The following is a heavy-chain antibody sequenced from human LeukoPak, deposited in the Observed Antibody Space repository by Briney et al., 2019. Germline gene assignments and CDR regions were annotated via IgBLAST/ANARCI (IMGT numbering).Heavy chain of an antibody. CDR2: ISGSGGST. J-gene: IGHJ5*02. CDR1: GFTFSSYA. CDR3: KSWHDYNNSWFDP. Sequence: GGSLRLSCAASGFTFSSYAMSWVRQAPGKGLEWVSAISGSGGSTYYADSVKGRFTISRDNSKNTLYLQMNSLRAEDTAVYYCKSWHDYNNSWFDPWGQGTLVTVSS. D-gene: IGHD5-24*01. V-gene: IGHV3-23*01.